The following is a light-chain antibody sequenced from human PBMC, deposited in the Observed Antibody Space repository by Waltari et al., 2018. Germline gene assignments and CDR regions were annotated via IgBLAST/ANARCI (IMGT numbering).Light chain of an antibody. CDR1: SSDVGSYKY. V-gene: IGLV2-14*01. CDR2: EVS. CDR3: SSFSSSSAPRV. J-gene: IGLJ3*02. Sequence: QSALTQPASVSGSPGQSIIISCTGTSSDVGSYKYVSWYQQHPGKAPKLMIYEVSNRPSGVSNRFSGSKSGNTASLTISGLQPEDEADYYCSSFSSSSAPRVFGGGTKLTVL.